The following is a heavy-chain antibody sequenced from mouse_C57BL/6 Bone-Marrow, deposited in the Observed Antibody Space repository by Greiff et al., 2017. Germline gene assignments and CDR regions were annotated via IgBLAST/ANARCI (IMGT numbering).Heavy chain of an antibody. CDR2: ILPGSGST. Sequence: QVQLQQSGAELMKPGASVKLSCKATGYTFTGYWIEWVKQRPGPGLEWIGEILPGSGSTNYNEKFKGKATFTADTSSNTAYMQISSLTTEDSAIDYCASEGGYYGSSWPDWGQGTLVTVSA. CDR1: GYTFTGYW. V-gene: IGHV1-9*01. D-gene: IGHD1-1*01. J-gene: IGHJ3*01. CDR3: ASEGGYYGSSWPD.